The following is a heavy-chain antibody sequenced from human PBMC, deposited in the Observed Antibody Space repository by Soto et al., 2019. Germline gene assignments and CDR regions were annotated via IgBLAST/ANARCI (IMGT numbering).Heavy chain of an antibody. Sequence: PSETLSLTCTVSGGSISSSSYYWVWIRQPPGKGLEWIGSIYYSGSTYYNPSLKSRVTISVDTSKNQFSLKLSSVTAADTAVYYCARQCSGGSCYSEPDYWGQGTLVTVSS. CDR3: ARQCSGGSCYSEPDY. D-gene: IGHD2-15*01. V-gene: IGHV4-39*01. CDR2: IYYSGST. CDR1: GGSISSSSYY. J-gene: IGHJ4*02.